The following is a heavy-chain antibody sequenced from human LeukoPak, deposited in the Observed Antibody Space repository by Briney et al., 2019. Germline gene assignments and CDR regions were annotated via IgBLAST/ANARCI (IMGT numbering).Heavy chain of an antibody. Sequence: GGSLRLSCAASGFTFSSYGMHWVRQAPDKGLGWVTFISYDGSNKYYADSVKGRFTISRDNSKNTLYLQMNSLRAEDTAVYYCAKDPILYDSSGYYNPYFDYWGQGTLVTVSS. CDR3: AKDPILYDSSGYYNPYFDY. CDR1: GFTFSSYG. CDR2: ISYDGSNK. V-gene: IGHV3-30*18. J-gene: IGHJ4*02. D-gene: IGHD3-22*01.